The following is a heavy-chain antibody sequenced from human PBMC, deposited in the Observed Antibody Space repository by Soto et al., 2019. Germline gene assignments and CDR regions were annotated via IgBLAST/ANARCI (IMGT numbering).Heavy chain of an antibody. CDR3: ARVVGATQMDFDY. CDR1: GFTFSSYA. J-gene: IGHJ4*02. V-gene: IGHV3-23*01. Sequence: EVQLLESGGGLVQPGGSLRLSCAASGFTFSSYAMSWVRQAPGKGLEWVSAISGSGGSTYYADSVKGRFTISRDNSKNSLYLQMNSLRAEDTAVYYCARVVGATQMDFDYWGQGTLVTVSS. D-gene: IGHD1-26*01. CDR2: ISGSGGST.